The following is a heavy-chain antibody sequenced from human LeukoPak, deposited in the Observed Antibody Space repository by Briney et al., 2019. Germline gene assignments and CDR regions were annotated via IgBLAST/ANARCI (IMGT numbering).Heavy chain of an antibody. D-gene: IGHD6-13*01. J-gene: IGHJ4*02. Sequence: PRESLRLSCAASGFTFSSYAMHWVRQAPGKGLEWVAVISYDGSNKYYADSVKGRFTISRDNSKNTLYVQMNSLRAEDTAVYYCARTDFDSSSYYWGQGTLVTVSS. CDR1: GFTFSSYA. V-gene: IGHV3-30-3*01. CDR3: ARTDFDSSSYY. CDR2: ISYDGSNK.